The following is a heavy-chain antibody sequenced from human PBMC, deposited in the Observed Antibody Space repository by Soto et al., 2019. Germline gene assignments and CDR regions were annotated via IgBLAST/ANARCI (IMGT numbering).Heavy chain of an antibody. CDR2: IYYSGST. V-gene: IGHV4-59*01. D-gene: IGHD3-10*01. CDR3: ARGLYTMVRGVIRSGYWFDP. Sequence: SETLSLTCTVSGGSISSYYWSWIRQPPGKGLEWIGYIYYSGSTNYNPSLKSRVTISVDTSKNQFSLRLSSVTAADTAVYYCARGLYTMVRGVIRSGYWFDPWGQGTLVTISS. CDR1: GGSISSYY. J-gene: IGHJ5*02.